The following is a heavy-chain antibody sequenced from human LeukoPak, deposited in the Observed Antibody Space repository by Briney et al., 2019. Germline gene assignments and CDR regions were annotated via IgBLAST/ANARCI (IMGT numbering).Heavy chain of an antibody. CDR3: ARLDSSSWYGSSYWYFDL. CDR2: IYPGDSDT. J-gene: IGHJ2*01. Sequence: GESLKISCKGSGYSFTSYWIDWVRQMPGKGLEWMGIIYPGDSDTRYSPSFQGQVTISADKSISTAYLQWSSLKASDTAMYYCARLDSSSWYGSSYWYFDLWGRGTLVTVSS. V-gene: IGHV5-51*01. D-gene: IGHD6-13*01. CDR1: GYSFTSYW.